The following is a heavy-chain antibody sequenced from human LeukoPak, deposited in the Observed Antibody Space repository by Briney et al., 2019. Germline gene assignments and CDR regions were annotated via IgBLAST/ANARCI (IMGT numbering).Heavy chain of an antibody. CDR2: IYTGGST. J-gene: IGHJ3*02. D-gene: IGHD3-22*01. Sequence: GESLTLSCAASGFTVSSNYMSWVRQAPGKGLEWVAVIYTGGSTYYAASVKGRFTISKDNSKNTLYLQMNSLRAEDTAVYYCARAPGYDSSGSHAFDIWGQGTMVTVSS. V-gene: IGHV3-53*01. CDR3: ARAPGYDSSGSHAFDI. CDR1: GFTVSSNY.